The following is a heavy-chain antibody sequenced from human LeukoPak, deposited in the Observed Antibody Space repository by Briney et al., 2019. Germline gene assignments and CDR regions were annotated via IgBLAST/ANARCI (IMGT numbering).Heavy chain of an antibody. CDR1: GGSISSYY. CDR2: IYYSGST. J-gene: IGHJ4*02. Sequence: SETLSPTCTVSGGSISSYYWSWIRQPPGKGLEWIGYIYYSGSTNYNPSLKSRVTISVDTSKNQFSLKLSSVTAADTAVYYCASPTSDYDILTGYRYWGQGTLVTVSS. V-gene: IGHV4-59*08. CDR3: ASPTSDYDILTGYRY. D-gene: IGHD3-9*01.